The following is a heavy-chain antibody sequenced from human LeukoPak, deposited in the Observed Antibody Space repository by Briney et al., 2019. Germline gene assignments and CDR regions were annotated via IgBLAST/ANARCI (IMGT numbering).Heavy chain of an antibody. CDR1: GFTFSSYA. V-gene: IGHV3-33*08. Sequence: PGRSLRLSCAASGFTFSSYAMHWVRQAPGKGLEWVAVIWYDGSNKYYADSVKGRFTISRDNSKNTLYLQMNSLRAEDTAVYYCARDVPHERYCSSTSCKSWFDPWGQGTLVTVSS. J-gene: IGHJ5*02. CDR3: ARDVPHERYCSSTSCKSWFDP. D-gene: IGHD2-2*01. CDR2: IWYDGSNK.